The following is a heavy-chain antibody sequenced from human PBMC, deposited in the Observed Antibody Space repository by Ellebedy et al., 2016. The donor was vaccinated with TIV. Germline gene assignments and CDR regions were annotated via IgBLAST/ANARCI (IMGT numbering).Heavy chain of an antibody. CDR1: SLSFNFYA. CDR3: AKASGSSGNTNYYFDY. V-gene: IGHV3-23*01. CDR2: ITATGGST. J-gene: IGHJ4*02. D-gene: IGHD3-22*01. Sequence: PGGSLRLSCAASSLSFNFYALTWVRQSPDKRLEWVAGITATGGSTTYAESVKGRFTISRDNSKNTLYVQMNSLRAEDTAVYYCAKASGSSGNTNYYFDYWGQGTLVTVSS.